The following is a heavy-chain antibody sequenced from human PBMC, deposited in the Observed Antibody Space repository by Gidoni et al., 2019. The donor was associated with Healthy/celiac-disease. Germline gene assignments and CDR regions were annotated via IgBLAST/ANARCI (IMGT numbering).Heavy chain of an antibody. J-gene: IGHJ5*02. D-gene: IGHD3-22*01. Sequence: QLQLVQSGAEVKKPGSSVQVSCKASGGTFSSYAISWVRQAPGKGLEWMGGIIPIFGTANYAQKFQGRVTITADESTSTAYMELSSLRSEDTAVYYCARVRLGMIVGNWFDPWGQGTLVTVSS. V-gene: IGHV1-69*01. CDR2: IIPIFGTA. CDR3: ARVRLGMIVGNWFDP. CDR1: GGTFSSYA.